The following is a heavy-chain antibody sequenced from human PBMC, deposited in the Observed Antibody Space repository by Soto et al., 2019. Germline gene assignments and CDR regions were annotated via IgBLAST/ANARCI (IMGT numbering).Heavy chain of an antibody. CDR2: ISSSSSTI. Sequence: GGSLRLSCAASGFTFSSYSMNWVRQAPGKGLEWVSYISSSSSTIYYADSVKGRFTISRDNAKNSLYLQMNSLRDEDTAVYYCARDQRFLEWLPVRVYYYYGMDVWGQGTTVTVSS. CDR3: ARDQRFLEWLPVRVYYYYGMDV. D-gene: IGHD3-3*01. CDR1: GFTFSSYS. V-gene: IGHV3-48*02. J-gene: IGHJ6*02.